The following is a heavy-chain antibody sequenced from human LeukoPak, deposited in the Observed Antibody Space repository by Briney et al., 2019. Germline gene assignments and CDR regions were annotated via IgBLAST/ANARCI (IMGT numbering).Heavy chain of an antibody. V-gene: IGHV3-72*01. CDR2: TRRKDQSYTT. D-gene: IGHD2-21*01. J-gene: IGHJ4*02. CDR1: GFTFNHY. CDR3: VRVALTYYYDY. Sequence: PGGSLRLSCAASGFTFNHYMGWVRQAPGKGLEWVGRTRRKDQSYTTEYAASVKGRFTISRDDSKNSLYLQMNSLKAEDTAVYFCVRVALTYYYDYWGQGTLVTVSS.